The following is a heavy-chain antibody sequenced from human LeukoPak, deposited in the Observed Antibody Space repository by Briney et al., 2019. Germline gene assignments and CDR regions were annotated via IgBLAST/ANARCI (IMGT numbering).Heavy chain of an antibody. CDR3: ARDMTIVVIPTAPDVFDI. D-gene: IGHD2-2*01. J-gene: IGHJ3*02. Sequence: PGGSLRLSCAASGFTFSSYAMSWVRQAPGKGLEWVSAISGSGGSTYYADSVKGRFTISRDNAKNSLYLQMNSLRAEDTAVYYCARDMTIVVIPTAPDVFDIWGQGTMVTVSS. CDR1: GFTFSSYA. V-gene: IGHV3-23*01. CDR2: ISGSGGST.